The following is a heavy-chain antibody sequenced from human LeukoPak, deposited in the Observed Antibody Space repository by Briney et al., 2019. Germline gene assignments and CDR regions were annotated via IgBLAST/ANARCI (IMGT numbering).Heavy chain of an antibody. CDR3: ARDPDGPDY. D-gene: IGHD5-24*01. CDR2: IKHDGSEK. CDR1: GFIFSHYL. V-gene: IGHV3-7*01. J-gene: IGHJ4*02. Sequence: GGSLRLSCAASGFIFSHYLMAWVRQAPGKGLEWVANIKHDGSEKNYVDFVRGRFTISRDNAKNLVYLQMISLRVEDTAVYYCARDPDGPDYWGQGTLVAVSS.